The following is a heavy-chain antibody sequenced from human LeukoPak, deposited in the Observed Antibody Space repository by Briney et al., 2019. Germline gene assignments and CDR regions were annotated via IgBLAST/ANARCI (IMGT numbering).Heavy chain of an antibody. J-gene: IGHJ4*02. D-gene: IGHD3-10*01. CDR1: GGSISSGGYS. Sequence: KPSQTLSLTCAVSGGSISSGGYSWSWIRQPPGKGLEWIGYIYYSGSTNYNPSLKSRVTISVDTSKNQFSLKLSSVTAADTAVYYCARIQYYYGSGHDWELYYFDYWGQGTLVTVSS. CDR2: IYYSGST. V-gene: IGHV4-30-4*07. CDR3: ARIQYYYGSGHDWELYYFDY.